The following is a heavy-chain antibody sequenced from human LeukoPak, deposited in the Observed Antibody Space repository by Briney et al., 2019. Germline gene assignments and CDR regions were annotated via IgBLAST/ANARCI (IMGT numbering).Heavy chain of an antibody. CDR2: IYHSGST. CDR3: ARARSRTNYYGMDV. Sequence: PSETLSLTCAVSGGSISSGGYSWRWIRQPPGKGLEWIGYIYHSGSTYYNPSLKSRVTISVDRSKNQFSLKLSSVTAADTAVYYCARARSRTNYYGMDVWGQGTTVTVSS. V-gene: IGHV4-30-2*01. D-gene: IGHD1-14*01. J-gene: IGHJ6*02. CDR1: GGSISSGGYS.